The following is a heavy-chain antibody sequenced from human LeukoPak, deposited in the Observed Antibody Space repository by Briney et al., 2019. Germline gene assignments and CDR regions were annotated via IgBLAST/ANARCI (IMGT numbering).Heavy chain of an antibody. CDR1: GFTFSSYS. D-gene: IGHD3-22*01. Sequence: GGSLRLSCAASGFTFSSYSMNWVRQAPGKGLEWVSSISSSSSYIYYADSVKGRFTISRDNAKNSLYLQMNSLRAEDTAAYYCARGQRGWYFDYWGQGTLVTVSS. CDR2: ISSSSSYI. J-gene: IGHJ4*02. V-gene: IGHV3-21*01. CDR3: ARGQRGWYFDY.